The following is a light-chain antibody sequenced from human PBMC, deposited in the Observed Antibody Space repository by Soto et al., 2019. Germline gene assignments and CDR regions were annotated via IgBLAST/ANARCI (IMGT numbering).Light chain of an antibody. J-gene: IGKJ1*01. V-gene: IGKV3-20*01. Sequence: EIVMTQSPGTLSLYPGERATLSCRASQSVSSSYLAWYQQKPGQAPRLLIYGASSRATGIPDRFSGSVSGTGFTLTISRLEPEDFAVYYCQQYGSSPPWTFGQGTKVDIK. CDR2: GAS. CDR1: QSVSSSY. CDR3: QQYGSSPPWT.